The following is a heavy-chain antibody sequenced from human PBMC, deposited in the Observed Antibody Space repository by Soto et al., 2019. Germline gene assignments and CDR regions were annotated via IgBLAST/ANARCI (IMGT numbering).Heavy chain of an antibody. Sequence: EVQLLESGGGLVQPGGSLRLSCAASGFTFSSYAMSWVRQAPGKGLEWVSAISGSGGSTYYADSVKGRFTISRDNSKNKVYLQKNSRRAEDTAVYYCAETDITIEDYYYYYMDVWGKGTTVTVSS. CDR2: ISGSGGST. CDR3: AETDITIEDYYYYYMDV. D-gene: IGHD3-10*01. V-gene: IGHV3-23*01. J-gene: IGHJ6*03. CDR1: GFTFSSYA.